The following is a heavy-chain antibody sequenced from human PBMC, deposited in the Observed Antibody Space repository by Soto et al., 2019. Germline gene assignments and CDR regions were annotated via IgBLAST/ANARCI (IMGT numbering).Heavy chain of an antibody. D-gene: IGHD6-13*01. CDR3: TTDTSSRWYPWSDNYYYYYGMHX. CDR2: IKSKTDGGTT. Sequence: PWGSLRLSCAASGFTFSNAWMSWVRQAPGKGLEWVGRIKSKTDGGTTEYAAPVKGRLTISRDDSKNTLYLQMNSLKTEDTDVYYCTTDTSSRWYPWSDNYYYYYGMHXWGQGTMVTVS. J-gene: IGHJ6*02. CDR1: GFTFSNAW. V-gene: IGHV3-15*01.